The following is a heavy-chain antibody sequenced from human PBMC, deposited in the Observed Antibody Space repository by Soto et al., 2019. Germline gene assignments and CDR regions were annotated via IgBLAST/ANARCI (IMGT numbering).Heavy chain of an antibody. J-gene: IGHJ4*02. V-gene: IGHV3-30-3*01. Sequence: PGGSLRLSCAASGFTFSSYAMHWVRQAPGKGVEWVAVISYDGSDHYYADSVKGRFTISRDNSKNTLLLQMNSLRTEDTAVYYCAAVYTIDYWGQGTLVTVSS. CDR3: AAVYTIDY. CDR1: GFTFSSYA. CDR2: ISYDGSDH. D-gene: IGHD3-16*01.